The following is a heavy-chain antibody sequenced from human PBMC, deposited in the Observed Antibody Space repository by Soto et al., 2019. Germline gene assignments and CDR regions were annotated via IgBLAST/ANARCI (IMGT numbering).Heavy chain of an antibody. Sequence: EVQLLESGGGLVQPGGSLRLSCAASGFTFSSYAMRWVRQAPVKGLEWVSAISGSGGRTYYADSVKGRFTISRDNSKNTLYLQMNCLRAEDTAVYYCARRGSGSYYDYWGQGALVNVSS. CDR1: GFTFSSYA. D-gene: IGHD1-26*01. CDR2: ISGSGGRT. V-gene: IGHV3-23*01. J-gene: IGHJ4*02. CDR3: ARRGSGSYYDY.